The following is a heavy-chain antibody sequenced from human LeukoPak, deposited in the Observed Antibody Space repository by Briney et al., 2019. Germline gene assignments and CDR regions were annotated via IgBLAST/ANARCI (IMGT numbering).Heavy chain of an antibody. CDR1: GYTFTSYD. CDR2: INPNSGGT. J-gene: IGHJ4*02. V-gene: IGHV1-2*02. D-gene: IGHD1-26*01. Sequence: ASVKVSCKASGYTFTSYDINWVRQATGQGLEWMGWINPNSGGTNYAQKFQGRVTMTRDTSISTAYMELSRLRSDDTAVYYCAREDSGATRLFPKGPPDYWGQGTLVTVSS. CDR3: AREDSGATRLFPKGPPDY.